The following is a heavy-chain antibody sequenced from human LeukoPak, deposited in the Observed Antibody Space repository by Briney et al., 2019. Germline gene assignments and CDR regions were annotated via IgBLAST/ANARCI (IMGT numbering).Heavy chain of an antibody. CDR3: ARDRYYYNYEAFV. J-gene: IGHJ2*01. Sequence: PGGSLRLSCAASGFTFSSYWMSWVRQAPGKGLEWVANIKQDGSEKYYVDSMKGRFTISRDNAKNSLFLQMNSLRVEDTAVYFCARDRYYYNYEAFVWGRGAQVIVSS. CDR1: GFTFSSYW. CDR2: IKQDGSEK. V-gene: IGHV3-7*01. D-gene: IGHD3-10*01.